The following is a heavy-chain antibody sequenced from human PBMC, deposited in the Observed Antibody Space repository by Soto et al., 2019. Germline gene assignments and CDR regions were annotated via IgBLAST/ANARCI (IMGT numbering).Heavy chain of an antibody. CDR2: ISYDGSNK. CDR1: GFTFSSYG. CDR3: AKDRLGGYGDY. J-gene: IGHJ4*02. D-gene: IGHD5-12*01. Sequence: QVQLVESGGGVVQPGRSLRLSCAASGFTFSSYGMHWVRQAPGKGLEWVAVISYDGSNKYYADSVKGRFTISRDNSKNTLYLQMNSLRAEDTAVYYCAKDRLGGYGDYWGQGTLVTVSS. V-gene: IGHV3-30*18.